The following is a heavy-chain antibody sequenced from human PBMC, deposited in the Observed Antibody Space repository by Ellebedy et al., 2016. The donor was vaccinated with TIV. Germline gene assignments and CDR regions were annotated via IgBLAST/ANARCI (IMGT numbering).Heavy chain of an antibody. D-gene: IGHD3-22*01. CDR1: GFTFSSYA. Sequence: GESLKISCAASGFTFSSYAMSWVRQAPGKGLEWVSAISGSGGSTYYADSVKGRFTISRDNSKNTLYLQMNSLRAEDTAVYYCAKDLGGYYYDSSGYLGLGAFDIWGQGTMVTVSS. V-gene: IGHV3-23*01. CDR2: ISGSGGST. CDR3: AKDLGGYYYDSSGYLGLGAFDI. J-gene: IGHJ3*02.